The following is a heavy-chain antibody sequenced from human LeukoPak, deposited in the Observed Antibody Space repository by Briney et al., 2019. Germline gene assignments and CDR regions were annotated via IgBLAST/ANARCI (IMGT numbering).Heavy chain of an antibody. CDR2: IRSKANSYAT. CDR3: RLPYYYGSGSSYGMDV. Sequence: PGGSLRLSCAASGFTFSGSAMHWVRQASGKGLEWVGRIRSKANSYATAYAASVKGRFTISRDDSKNTAYLQMNCLKTEDTAVYYCRLPYYYGSGSSYGMDVWGQGTTVTVSS. CDR1: GFTFSGSA. J-gene: IGHJ6*02. V-gene: IGHV3-73*01. D-gene: IGHD3-10*01.